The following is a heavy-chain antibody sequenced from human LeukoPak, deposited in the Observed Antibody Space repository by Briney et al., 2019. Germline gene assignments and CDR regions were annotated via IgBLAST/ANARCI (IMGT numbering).Heavy chain of an antibody. CDR2: IYYSGST. J-gene: IGHJ4*02. CDR1: GGSISSSSYY. D-gene: IGHD4-17*01. CDR3: AKSDYGDHDY. V-gene: IGHV4-39*01. Sequence: SETLSLTCTVSGGSISSSSYYWGWIRQPPGKGLEWIGSIYYSGSTYYNPSLKSRVTISVDTSKNQFSLKLSSVTAADTAVYYCAKSDYGDHDYWGQGTLVTVSS.